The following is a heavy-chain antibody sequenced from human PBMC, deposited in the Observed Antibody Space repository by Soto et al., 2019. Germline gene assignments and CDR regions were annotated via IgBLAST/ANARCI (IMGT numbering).Heavy chain of an antibody. CDR3: AGSSGWYEGDAFDM. Sequence: QVQPVESGGGLVPPGGSLRLSCAAPGFTFGDYEMSWIRQAAGKGPEGVSFLRRSGNTIYYADSVRGRFSISRDNAENSLYLQMESLRVEDTATYFCAGSSGWYEGDAFDMWGQGTMVTVSA. CDR2: LRRSGNTI. V-gene: IGHV3-11*01. D-gene: IGHD6-19*01. CDR1: GFTFGDYE. J-gene: IGHJ3*02.